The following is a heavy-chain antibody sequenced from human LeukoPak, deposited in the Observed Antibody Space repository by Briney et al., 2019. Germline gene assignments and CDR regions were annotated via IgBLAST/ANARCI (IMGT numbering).Heavy chain of an antibody. CDR1: GFTVSSNY. D-gene: IGHD5/OR15-5a*01. J-gene: IGHJ6*03. Sequence: PGGSLRLSCAASGFTVSSNYMSWVRQAPGKGLEWVSLIHSGGRPYYTDSVKGRFTISRDNSKNTVTLQMNSLRAEDTGIYFCAKLSVSDAPRLYYVHVCGKGTTVIISS. V-gene: IGHV3-53*01. CDR2: IHSGGRP. CDR3: AKLSVSDAPRLYYVHV.